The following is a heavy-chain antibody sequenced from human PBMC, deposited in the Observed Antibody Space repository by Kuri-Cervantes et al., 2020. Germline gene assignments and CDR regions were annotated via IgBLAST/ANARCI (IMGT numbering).Heavy chain of an antibody. CDR2: IYSGGST. CDR3: AKVMGKMPSPVPDY. Sequence: GGSLRLSCAASGFTVSSNYMSWVRQAPGKGLEWVSVIYSGGSTYYADSVKGRFTISRDNSKNALYLQMNSLRAEDTAVYYCAKVMGKMPSPVPDYWGQGTLVTVSS. D-gene: IGHD1-26*01. J-gene: IGHJ4*02. V-gene: IGHV3-53*01. CDR1: GFTVSSNY.